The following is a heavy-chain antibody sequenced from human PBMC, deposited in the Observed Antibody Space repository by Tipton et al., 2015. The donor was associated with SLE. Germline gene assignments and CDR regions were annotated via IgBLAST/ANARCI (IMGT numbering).Heavy chain of an antibody. D-gene: IGHD6-6*01. CDR3: ARGLGDIAARTSWYFDL. V-gene: IGHV4-34*01. Sequence: TLSLTCAVYGGSFSGYYLSWIRQPPGKGLEWIGEINHSGSTNYNPSLKSRVTISVDTSKNQFSLKLSSVTAADTAVYYCARGLGDIAARTSWYFDLWGRGTLVTVSS. J-gene: IGHJ2*01. CDR1: GGSFSGYY. CDR2: INHSGST.